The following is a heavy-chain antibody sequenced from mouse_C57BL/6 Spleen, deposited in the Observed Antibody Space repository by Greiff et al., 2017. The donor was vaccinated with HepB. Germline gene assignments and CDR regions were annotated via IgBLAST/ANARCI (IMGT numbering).Heavy chain of an antibody. Sequence: QVQLQQSGPELVKPGASVKISCTASGYAFSSSWMNWVKQRPGKGLEWIGRIYPGDGDTNYNGKFKDKATLTADKSTSTAYMQLSSLTSEDSAVYFCARTYYYGIAYWGQGTLVTVAA. CDR1: GYAFSSSW. D-gene: IGHD1-1*01. J-gene: IGHJ3*01. CDR3: ARTYYYGIAY. V-gene: IGHV1-82*01. CDR2: IYPGDGDT.